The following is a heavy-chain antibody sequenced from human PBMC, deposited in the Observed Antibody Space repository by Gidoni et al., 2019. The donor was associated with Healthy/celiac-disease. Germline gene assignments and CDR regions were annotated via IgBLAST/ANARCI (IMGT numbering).Heavy chain of an antibody. Sequence: QVQLVESGGGVVQPGRSLRLSCAASGFTFSSYAMHWVRQAPGKGLEWVAVISYDGSNKYYADSVKGRFTISRDNSKNTLYLQMNSLRAEDTAVYYCARVFRPFSVLGSGYDYWGQGTLVTVSS. CDR1: GFTFSSYA. CDR2: ISYDGSNK. V-gene: IGHV3-30*04. CDR3: ARVFRPFSVLGSGYDY. J-gene: IGHJ4*02. D-gene: IGHD1-26*01.